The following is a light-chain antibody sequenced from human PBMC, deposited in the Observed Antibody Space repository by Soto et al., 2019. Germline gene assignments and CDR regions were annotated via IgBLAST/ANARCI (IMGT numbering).Light chain of an antibody. CDR3: QQYHHSPRLT. Sequence: EIVMTQSPATLSVSLGERATLSCRASQSVSSNLAWYQRKPGQAPRLLIYGASTRATGIPARFSGSGSGTEFTLTISSLQSEDFAVYYCQQYHHSPRLTFGGGTKVDIK. V-gene: IGKV3-15*01. CDR1: QSVSSN. CDR2: GAS. J-gene: IGKJ4*01.